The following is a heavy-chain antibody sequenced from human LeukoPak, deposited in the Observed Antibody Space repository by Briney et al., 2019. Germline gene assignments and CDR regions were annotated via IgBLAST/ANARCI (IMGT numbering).Heavy chain of an antibody. CDR2: ISGSGGST. D-gene: IGHD2-2*01. V-gene: IGHV3-23*01. J-gene: IGHJ4*02. CDR3: AKDAPVNIVVVPAANS. CDR1: GFTVSSTY. Sequence: PGGSLRLSCAASGFTVSSTYMSWVRQAPGKGLEWVSAISGSGGSTYYADSVKGRFTISRGNSKNTLYLQMNSLRAEDTAVYYCAKDAPVNIVVVPAANSWGQGTLVTVSS.